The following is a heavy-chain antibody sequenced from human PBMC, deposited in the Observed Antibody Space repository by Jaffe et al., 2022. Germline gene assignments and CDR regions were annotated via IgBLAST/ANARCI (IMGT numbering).Heavy chain of an antibody. CDR1: GFTFGGHA. D-gene: IGHD2-15*01. J-gene: IGHJ4*02. CDR2: INYDGGIK. Sequence: QVQLVDSGGGVVQPGGSLRLSCAASGFTFGGHAMHWVRQAPGKGLEWVTFINYDGGIKYYADSVKGRFTISRDNSKNTVFLQMNSLRDEDTAVYYCARSTGGNCGGGICCRDYFDYWGQGTLVIVSS. CDR3: ARSTGGNCGGGICCRDYFDY. V-gene: IGHV3-30*02.